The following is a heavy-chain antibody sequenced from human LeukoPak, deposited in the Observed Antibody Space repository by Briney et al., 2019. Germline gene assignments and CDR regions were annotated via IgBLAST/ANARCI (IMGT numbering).Heavy chain of an antibody. CDR2: VDHTGST. CDR3: ARLRVRGYGYGPWEGPTWVDY. D-gene: IGHD5-18*01. V-gene: IGHV4-59*12. Sequence: PSETLSLTCSVSDDSITMYYWTWIRQPPGKGLEWIGYVDHTGSTNFNPSLNGRVSISRDTTKNLFSQRLRSVTAADTAVYYCARLRVRGYGYGPWEGPTWVDYWGQGTLVTVSS. CDR1: DDSITMYY. J-gene: IGHJ4*02.